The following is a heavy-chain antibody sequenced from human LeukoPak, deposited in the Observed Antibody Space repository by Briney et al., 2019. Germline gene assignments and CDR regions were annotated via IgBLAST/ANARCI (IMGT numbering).Heavy chain of an antibody. CDR3: ARTQWLEDAFDF. V-gene: IGHV1-18*01. J-gene: IGHJ3*01. CDR2: ISTYNGNT. CDR1: DDTFSNYG. D-gene: IGHD6-19*01. Sequence: GASVKVSCKAPDDTFSNYGISWLRQAPRQGLEWMGWISTYNGNTHYAQKFQGRVTMTTDTSTNIAYLELRDLRSDDTAVYYCARTQWLEDAFDFWGQGTVVTVSS.